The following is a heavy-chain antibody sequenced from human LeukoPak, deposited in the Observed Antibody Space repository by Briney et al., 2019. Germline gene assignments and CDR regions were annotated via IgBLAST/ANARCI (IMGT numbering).Heavy chain of an antibody. V-gene: IGHV3-48*03. Sequence: GGSLRLSCAVSGFPFSIYEMNWVRQAPGKGLEWVSNIGSSGSTIYYADSVKGRFSISRDDAKSSLYLQMNSLRVEDTAVYYCALLAVASDFDYWGQGALVTVSS. CDR2: IGSSGSTI. J-gene: IGHJ4*02. CDR1: GFPFSIYE. CDR3: ALLAVASDFDY. D-gene: IGHD6-19*01.